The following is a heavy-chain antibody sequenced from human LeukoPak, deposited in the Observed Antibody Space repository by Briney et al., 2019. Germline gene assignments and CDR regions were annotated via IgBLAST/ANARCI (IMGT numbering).Heavy chain of an antibody. Sequence: SETLSLTCAVYGGSLSGYYWSWIRQPPGKGLEWIGEINHSGSTNYNPSLKSRVTISVDTSKNQFSLKLSSVTAADTAVYYCARSHYDIFTGYYKDWFDPWGQGTLDTVSS. CDR2: INHSGST. J-gene: IGHJ5*02. D-gene: IGHD3-9*01. V-gene: IGHV4-34*01. CDR1: GGSLSGYY. CDR3: ARSHYDIFTGYYKDWFDP.